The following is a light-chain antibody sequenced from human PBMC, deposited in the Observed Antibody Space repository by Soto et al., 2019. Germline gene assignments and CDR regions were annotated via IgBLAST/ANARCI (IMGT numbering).Light chain of an antibody. CDR3: QQYGSSPT. V-gene: IGKV3D-20*01. CDR2: DAS. J-gene: IGKJ5*01. CDR1: QSVNNKY. Sequence: ETVLTQSPATLSLSPGGKANHSRGGSQSVNNKYLTRYQQKRGLAPRLLIYDASSRATGIPDRFSGSGSGTDFTLTISRLEPEDFAVYYCQQYGSSPTFGQGTRLEIK.